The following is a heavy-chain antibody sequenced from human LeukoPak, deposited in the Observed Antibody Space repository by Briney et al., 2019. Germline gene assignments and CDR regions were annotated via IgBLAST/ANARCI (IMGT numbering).Heavy chain of an antibody. Sequence: PGGSLTLSCAGSAFSIITYAMSWVRQAPGKGLEWVSTITGRGDATYYADSVKGRFTISRDNSKNTFYLQMNSMRVDDTAVYYCAREVSSGEVYWGQGTLVTVSS. CDR1: AFSIITYA. V-gene: IGHV3-23*01. CDR3: AREVSSGEVY. J-gene: IGHJ4*02. CDR2: ITGRGDAT. D-gene: IGHD4-17*01.